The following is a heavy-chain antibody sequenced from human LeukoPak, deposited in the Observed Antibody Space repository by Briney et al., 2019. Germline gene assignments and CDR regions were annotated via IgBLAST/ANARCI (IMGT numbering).Heavy chain of an antibody. D-gene: IGHD1-26*01. J-gene: IGHJ5*02. CDR3: ARRTSSGTRSKWFDP. V-gene: IGHV4-39*01. CDR1: GGSISSSSYY. CDR2: IYYSGST. Sequence: KASETLSLTCTVSGGSISSSSYYWGWIRQPPGKGLEWIGNIYYSGSTYYNPSLKSRVTISVDTSKNQYSLRLSSVTAADTAVYYCARRTSSGTRSKWFDPWGQGSLVTVSS.